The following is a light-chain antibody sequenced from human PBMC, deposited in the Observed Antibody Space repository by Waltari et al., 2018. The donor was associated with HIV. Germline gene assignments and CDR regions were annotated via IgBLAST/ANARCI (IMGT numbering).Light chain of an antibody. Sequence: VMPHPRSVSLAARQSPTLTGQGAHFARGIAPWYRHKADQVTAVLVGARSCRAQSYRPSGMPDRISGSKSRNTAALTILNVEDGDEADYDCQVWDTSTSDHFWLFGGGTKLTVL. J-gene: IGLJ3*02. V-gene: IGLV3-21*02. CDR3: QVWDTSTSDHFWL. CDR2: GARSCRAQS. CDR1: HFARGI.